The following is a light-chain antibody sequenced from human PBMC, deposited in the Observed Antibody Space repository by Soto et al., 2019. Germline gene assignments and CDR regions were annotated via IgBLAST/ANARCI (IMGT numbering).Light chain of an antibody. J-gene: IGKJ5*01. V-gene: IGKV3D-20*02. CDR1: QSVSSSY. CDR3: LQYKDWPST. CDR2: DAS. Sequence: EIVFTQSPGTLSLSPGERATLSCRASQSVSSSYLAWYQQKPGQAPSLLIYDASTRATGIPARFSGSGSGAEFTLTISSLQSEDFAVYFCLQYKDWPSTFGQGTRLEIK.